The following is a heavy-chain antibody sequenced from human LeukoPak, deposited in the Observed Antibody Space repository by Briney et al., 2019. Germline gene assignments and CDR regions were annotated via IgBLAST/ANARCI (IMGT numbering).Heavy chain of an antibody. CDR3: ARRRHDVTAVFDATGGFDP. V-gene: IGHV4-39*01. J-gene: IGHJ5*02. D-gene: IGHD5-18*01. Sequence: SETLSLTCTVSGGSVSSISYDWGWVRQPPGKGLEWIGNIYYSGRTYYNPSLKSRVIISIDTSKNQFSLKMTSVTAADRAVYYCARRRHDVTAVFDATGGFDPWGQGILVTVSS. CDR2: IYYSGRT. CDR1: GGSVSSISYD.